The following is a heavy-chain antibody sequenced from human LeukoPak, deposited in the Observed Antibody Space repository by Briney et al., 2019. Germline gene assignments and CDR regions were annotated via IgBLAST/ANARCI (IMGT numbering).Heavy chain of an antibody. V-gene: IGHV4-61*02. D-gene: IGHD3-22*01. J-gene: IGHJ4*02. CDR2: IYTSGST. CDR3: ARDRKYYYDSSGYYNYYFDY. CDR1: GGSISSGSYY. Sequence: SEILSPTCTVSGGSISSGSYYWSWIRQPAGKGLEWIGRIYTSGSTNYNPSLKSRVTISVDTSKNQFSLKLSSVTAADTAVYYCARDRKYYYDSSGYYNYYFDYWGRGTLVTVSS.